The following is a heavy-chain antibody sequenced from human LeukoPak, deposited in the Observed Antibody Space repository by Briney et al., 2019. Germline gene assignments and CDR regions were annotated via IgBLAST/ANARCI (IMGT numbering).Heavy chain of an antibody. V-gene: IGHV4-31*03. D-gene: IGHD3-10*01. CDR1: GDSFSSGGYS. CDR2: IYYSGST. Sequence: SQTLSLTCTVSGDSFSSGGYSWSWIRQHPGKGLEWIGHIYYSGSTYYNPSLTSRVSISLDTSKNQFSLNLSSVTAADTAVYFCARVAWAYGSRGGIDFWDQGTLVTVSS. J-gene: IGHJ4*02. CDR3: ARVAWAYGSRGGIDF.